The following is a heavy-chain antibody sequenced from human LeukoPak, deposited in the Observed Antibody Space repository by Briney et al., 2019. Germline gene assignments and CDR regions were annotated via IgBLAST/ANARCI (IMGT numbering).Heavy chain of an antibody. D-gene: IGHD5-24*01. J-gene: IGHJ3*02. CDR3: ARDRDGYNGGAFDI. CDR2: IYYSGST. Sequence: PSETLSLTCTVSGGSISSYFWSWIRQPPGKGPEWIGYIYYSGSTNYNPSLKSRVTISVDTSKNRFSLKLSSVTAADTAVYYCARDRDGYNGGAFDIWGQGTMVTVSS. V-gene: IGHV4-59*01. CDR1: GGSISSYF.